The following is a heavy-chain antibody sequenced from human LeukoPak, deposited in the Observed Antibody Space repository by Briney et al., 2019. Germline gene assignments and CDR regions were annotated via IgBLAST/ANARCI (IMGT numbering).Heavy chain of an antibody. CDR2: IYTGGST. Sequence: SETLSLTCTVSGGSINSGGYYWSWIRQPAGKGLEWIGRIYTGGSTNYNPSLKSRVTISVDTSKNQFSLKLSSVTAADTAVYYCARDAYGELDYWGQGTLVTVSS. V-gene: IGHV4-61*02. D-gene: IGHD4-17*01. CDR3: ARDAYGELDY. CDR1: GGSINSGGYY. J-gene: IGHJ4*02.